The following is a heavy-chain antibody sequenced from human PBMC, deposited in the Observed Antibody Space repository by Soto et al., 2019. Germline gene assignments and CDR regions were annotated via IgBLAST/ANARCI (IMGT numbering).Heavy chain of an antibody. CDR1: GGSISTYF. Sequence: PSETLSLTCTASGGSISTYFWTWIRQPPGKGLEWIGYIYYSGSPNFNPSLKSRVATSVDTSKNQFSLRLTSVTAADTAVYYCARVEGSYFYYYMDVWGKGTTVTVSS. J-gene: IGHJ6*03. CDR3: ARVEGSYFYYYMDV. CDR2: IYYSGSP. V-gene: IGHV4-59*01.